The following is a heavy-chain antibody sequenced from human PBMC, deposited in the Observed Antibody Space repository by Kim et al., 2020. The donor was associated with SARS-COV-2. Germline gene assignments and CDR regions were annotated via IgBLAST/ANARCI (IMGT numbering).Heavy chain of an antibody. Sequence: SETLSLTCTVSGGSISSYYWSWIRQPPGKGLEWIGYIYYSGSTNYNPSLKSRVTISVDTSKNQFSLKLSSVTAADTAVYYCAREYGGSTRNPQIPYDAFDIWGQGTMVPVSS. V-gene: IGHV4-59*01. J-gene: IGHJ3*02. CDR2: IYYSGST. CDR1: GGSISSYY. D-gene: IGHD1-26*01. CDR3: AREYGGSTRNPQIPYDAFDI.